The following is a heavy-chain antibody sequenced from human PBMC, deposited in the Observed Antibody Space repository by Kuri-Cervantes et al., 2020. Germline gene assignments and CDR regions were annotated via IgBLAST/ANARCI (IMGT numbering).Heavy chain of an antibody. V-gene: IGHV4-34*01. J-gene: IGHJ4*02. Sequence: GSLRLSCAVYGGSFSGYYWSWIRQPPGKGLEWIGEINHSGSTNYNPSLKSRGTISVDTSKNQFSLKLSSVTAADTAVYYCARGPSISAPTFDYWGQGTLVTVSS. CDR2: INHSGST. CDR1: GGSFSGYY. CDR3: ARGPSISAPTFDY. D-gene: IGHD6-25*01.